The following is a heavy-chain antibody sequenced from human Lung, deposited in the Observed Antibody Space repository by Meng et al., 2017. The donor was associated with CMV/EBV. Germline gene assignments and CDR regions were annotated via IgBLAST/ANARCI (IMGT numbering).Heavy chain of an antibody. J-gene: IGHJ6*02. D-gene: IGHD6-6*01. CDR2: IKQDGSEK. CDR1: GFTFSSYW. V-gene: IGHV3-7*01. Sequence: GGSXRLXCAASGFTFSSYWMSWVRQAPGKGLEWVANIKQDGSEKYYVDSVKGRFTISRDNAKNSLYLQMNSLRAEDTAVYYCARDSKISSGSSSYYYYYYGMDVXGQGXTVTVSS. CDR3: ARDSKISSGSSSYYYYYYGMDV.